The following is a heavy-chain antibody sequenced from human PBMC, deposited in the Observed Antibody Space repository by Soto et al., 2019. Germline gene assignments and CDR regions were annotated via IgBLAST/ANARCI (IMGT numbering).Heavy chain of an antibody. Sequence: GGSLRLSCAASGFTFSSYAMSWVRQAPGKGLEWVSAISGSGGSTYYADSVKGRFTISRDNSKNTLYLQMNSLRAEDTAVYYCAKGSLALLWFGERQGGPDYFDYWGQGTLVTVSS. V-gene: IGHV3-23*01. CDR2: ISGSGGST. CDR3: AKGSLALLWFGERQGGPDYFDY. D-gene: IGHD3-10*01. J-gene: IGHJ4*02. CDR1: GFTFSSYA.